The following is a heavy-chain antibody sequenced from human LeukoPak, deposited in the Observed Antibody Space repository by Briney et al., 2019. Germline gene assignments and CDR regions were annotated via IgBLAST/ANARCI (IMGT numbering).Heavy chain of an antibody. V-gene: IGHV1-2*02. CDR1: GYTFTGYY. CDR3: AKAFTPSGYYYNY. J-gene: IGHJ4*02. D-gene: IGHD3-22*01. CDR2: INPNSGGT. Sequence: ASVKVSCKASGYTFTGYYMHWVRQAPGQGLEWMGWINPNSGGTSYAQNFQGRVTMTRDTSISTAYMELSRLRSDDTAVYYCAKAFTPSGYYYNYWGQGTLVTVSS.